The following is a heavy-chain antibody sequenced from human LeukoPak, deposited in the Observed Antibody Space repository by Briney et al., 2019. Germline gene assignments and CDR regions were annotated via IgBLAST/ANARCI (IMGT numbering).Heavy chain of an antibody. CDR3: ARHRGFTRALSV. J-gene: IGHJ4*02. V-gene: IGHV4-39*01. Sequence: SETLSLTCTVSGDSISSNSDYWGWIRQPPGKGLEWIGSAYYRGSTDYTPSIKSRVTISVDTSKNQFSLKLSSVPAADTAVYYCARHRGFTRALSVWGQGTLVTVSS. CDR2: AYYRGST. D-gene: IGHD3-3*02. CDR1: GDSISSNSDY.